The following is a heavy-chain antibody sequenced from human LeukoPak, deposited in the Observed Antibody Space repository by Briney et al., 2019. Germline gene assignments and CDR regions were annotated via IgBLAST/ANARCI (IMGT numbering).Heavy chain of an antibody. Sequence: GGSLRLSCAASGLTFSDHYMIWIRQAPGKGLEWVSYISSSGNTIYYADSVKGRFTISRDNTKSSLYMQMNSLRAEDTAVYYCARYNYGAFDQWGQGTLVTVSS. J-gene: IGHJ4*02. CDR2: ISSSGNTI. CDR3: ARYNYGAFDQ. CDR1: GLTFSDHY. V-gene: IGHV3-11*04. D-gene: IGHD5-18*01.